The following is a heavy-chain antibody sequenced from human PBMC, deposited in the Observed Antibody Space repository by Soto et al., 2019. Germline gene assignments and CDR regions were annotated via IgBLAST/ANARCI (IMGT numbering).Heavy chain of an antibody. CDR3: ARCGNCTYASDY. CDR1: GYTFSTSG. Sequence: QVQLVQSGAEVKEPGASVKVSCKASGYTFSTSGITWVRQAPGQGLEWMGWISDHNGDTKYAQKLQGRVTMTTDTSTSTAYIELRSLRSDDTAIYYCARCGNCTYASDYWGQGTLVTVSS. CDR2: ISDHNGDT. D-gene: IGHD2-15*01. J-gene: IGHJ4*02. V-gene: IGHV1-18*01.